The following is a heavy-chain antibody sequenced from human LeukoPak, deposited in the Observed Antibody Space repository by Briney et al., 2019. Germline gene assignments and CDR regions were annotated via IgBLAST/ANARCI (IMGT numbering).Heavy chain of an antibody. Sequence: GGSLRLSCAASGFIFNSYAMHWVRQAPGRGLEYVSAISSNGGSTYYANSVKGRFTISRDNSKNTLYLQMGSLRAEDMAVYYCTRGPGYDYVWGSYRADYWGQGTLVTVSS. V-gene: IGHV3-64*01. CDR1: GFIFNSYA. J-gene: IGHJ4*02. D-gene: IGHD3-16*02. CDR2: ISSNGGST. CDR3: TRGPGYDYVWGSYRADY.